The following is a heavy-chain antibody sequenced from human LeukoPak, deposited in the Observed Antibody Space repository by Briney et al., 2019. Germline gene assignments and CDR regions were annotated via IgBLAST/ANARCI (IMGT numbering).Heavy chain of an antibody. CDR3: ARGRRPDAFDS. J-gene: IGHJ3*02. CDR1: GFTLNYYD. Sequence: PGGSLRLSCAASGFTLNYYDMNWVRQAPGKGLEWVSSISSSSSYIYYADSVKGRFTISRDNAKNSLYLQMNSLRAEDTAVYYCARGRRPDAFDSWGQGTRVTVSS. V-gene: IGHV3-21*01. CDR2: ISSSSSYI.